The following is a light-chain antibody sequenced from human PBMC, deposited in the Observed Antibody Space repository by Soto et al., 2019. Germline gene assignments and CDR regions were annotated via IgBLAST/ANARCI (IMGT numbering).Light chain of an antibody. CDR1: QSVSSSY. Sequence: EIVLTQSPGTLSLSPGERATLSCRASQSVSSSYLAWYQQKPGQAPRLLIYGASSGATGIPDRFSGSGSGTDFTLTISRLEREDFAVYYCQQYGSSSWTFGQGTKVEIK. V-gene: IGKV3-20*01. J-gene: IGKJ1*01. CDR3: QQYGSSSWT. CDR2: GAS.